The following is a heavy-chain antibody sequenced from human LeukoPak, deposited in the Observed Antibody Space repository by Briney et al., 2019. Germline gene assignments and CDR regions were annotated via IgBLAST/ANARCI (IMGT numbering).Heavy chain of an antibody. CDR3: AKTARNMITFGGVMSY. J-gene: IGHJ4*02. V-gene: IGHV3-23*01. CDR1: GFTFSSYA. Sequence: PGGSLRLSCAASGFTFSSYAMSWVRQAPGKGLEWVSAISGSGGSTYYADSVKGRFTISRDNSKNTLYLQMNSLRAEDTAVYYCAKTARNMITFGGVMSYWGQGTLVTVSP. CDR2: ISGSGGST. D-gene: IGHD3-16*01.